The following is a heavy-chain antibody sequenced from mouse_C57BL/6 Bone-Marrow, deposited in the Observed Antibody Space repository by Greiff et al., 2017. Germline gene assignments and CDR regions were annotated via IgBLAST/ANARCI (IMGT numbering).Heavy chain of an antibody. CDR1: GYTFTSYW. J-gene: IGHJ4*01. D-gene: IGHD3-2*02. CDR3: ARWRLYYAMDY. V-gene: IGHV1-64*01. CDR2: IHPNSGST. Sequence: VQLQQPGAELVKPGASVKLSCKASGYTFTSYWMHWVKQRPGQGLEWIGMIHPNSGSTNYNEKFKSKATLTVDKSSSTAYMQLSSLTSEDSAVYYCARWRLYYAMDYWGQGTSVTVSS.